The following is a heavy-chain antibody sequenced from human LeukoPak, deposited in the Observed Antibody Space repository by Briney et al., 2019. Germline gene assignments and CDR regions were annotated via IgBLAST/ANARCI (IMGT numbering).Heavy chain of an antibody. J-gene: IGHJ3*02. D-gene: IGHD3-22*01. Sequence: PSETLSLTCAVYGGSFSGYYWSWIRQPPGKGLEWIGRIYTSGSTNYNPSLKSRVTMSVDTSKNQFSLKLSSVTAADTAVYYCARVRDSSGYYSLDAFDIWGQGTMVTVSS. V-gene: IGHV4-59*10. CDR3: ARVRDSSGYYSLDAFDI. CDR2: IYTSGST. CDR1: GGSFSGYY.